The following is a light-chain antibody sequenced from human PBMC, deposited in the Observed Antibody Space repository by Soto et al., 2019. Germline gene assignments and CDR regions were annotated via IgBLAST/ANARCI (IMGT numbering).Light chain of an antibody. J-gene: IGKJ4*01. CDR3: QQYNNWPIT. Sequence: IVMTQSPATLSVPPGERATLSCRASQSVSSNLAWYQQKHGQAPRLVIYGASTRATGIPARFSGSGSGTEFTLTISSLQSEDFAVYYCQQYNNWPITFGGGTKVDIK. CDR2: GAS. CDR1: QSVSSN. V-gene: IGKV3D-15*01.